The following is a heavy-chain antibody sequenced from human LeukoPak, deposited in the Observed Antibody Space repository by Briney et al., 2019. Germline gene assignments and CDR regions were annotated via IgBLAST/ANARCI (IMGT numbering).Heavy chain of an antibody. Sequence: GGSLRLSCAVSGFNFSNYNMNWVRQAPGKGLEWVSSISTTSSDIYYADSVKGRFTISRDNAKNSLYLQMNSLRAEDTAVYYCARGGYSYGLHSYYYYMDVWGKGTTVTVSS. CDR2: ISTTSSDI. D-gene: IGHD5-18*01. J-gene: IGHJ6*03. CDR3: ARGGYSYGLHSYYYYMDV. V-gene: IGHV3-21*01. CDR1: GFNFSNYN.